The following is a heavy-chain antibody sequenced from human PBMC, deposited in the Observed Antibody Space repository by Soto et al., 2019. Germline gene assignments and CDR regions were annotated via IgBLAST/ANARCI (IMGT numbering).Heavy chain of an antibody. D-gene: IGHD6-13*01. CDR2: INHSGST. CDR1: GGSFSGYY. CDR3: ARLPVIAAAGSYYYYGMDV. Sequence: SETLSLTCAVYGGSFSGYYWSWIRQPPGKGLEWIGEINHSGSTNYNPSLKSRVTISVDTSKNQFSLKLSSVTAADTAVYYCARLPVIAAAGSYYYYGMDVWGQGTTVTVSS. V-gene: IGHV4-34*01. J-gene: IGHJ6*02.